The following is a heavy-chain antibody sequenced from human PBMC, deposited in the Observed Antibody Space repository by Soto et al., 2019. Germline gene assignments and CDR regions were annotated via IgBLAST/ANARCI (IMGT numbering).Heavy chain of an antibody. V-gene: IGHV4-31*03. CDR2: IYYSGTT. CDR3: AREPAI. CDR1: GGSISSGGYY. Sequence: QVQLQESGPGLVKPSQTLSLTCTVSGGSISSGGYYWTWIRQHPGKGLEWIGYIYYSGTTYYTPSRTSRLTISVDTSKNQFSLKLSSVTAAGTAVYYCAREPAIWGQGTRVTVSS. J-gene: IGHJ4*02.